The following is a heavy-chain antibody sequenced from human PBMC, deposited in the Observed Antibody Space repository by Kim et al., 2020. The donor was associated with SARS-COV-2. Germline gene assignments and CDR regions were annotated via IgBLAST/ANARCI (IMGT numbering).Heavy chain of an antibody. V-gene: IGHV4-39*01. CDR3: ARHGSSTIVVVPAACLY. CDR1: GGSISSSSYY. J-gene: IGHJ4*02. D-gene: IGHD2-2*01. CDR2: IYYSGST. Sequence: SETLSLTCTVSGGSISSSSYYWGWIRQPPGKGLEWIGSIYYSGSTYYNPSLKSRVTISVDTSKNQFSLKLSSVTAADTAVYYCARHGSSTIVVVPAACLYWGQGTLVTVSS.